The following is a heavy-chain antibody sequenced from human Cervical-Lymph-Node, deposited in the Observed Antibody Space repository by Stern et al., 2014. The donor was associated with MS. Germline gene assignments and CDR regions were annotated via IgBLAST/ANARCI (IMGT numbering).Heavy chain of an antibody. CDR2: IYWDDQK. J-gene: IGHJ4*02. Sequence: QVTLKESGPALVKPTQTLTLTCTFSGFSLSTSGLGVGWIRQPPGEALEWLAYIYWDDQKRYSPSLKSRLTITKDTSKNQVVLTLTNVDPGDTATYYCAHRPAGPFDYWGQGTLVTVSS. V-gene: IGHV2-5*02. CDR3: AHRPAGPFDY. CDR1: GFSLSTSGLG.